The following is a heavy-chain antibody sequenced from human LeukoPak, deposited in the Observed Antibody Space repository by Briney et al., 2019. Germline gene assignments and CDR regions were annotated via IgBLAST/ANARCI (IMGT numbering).Heavy chain of an antibody. CDR1: GFTFSSYG. CDR3: ARSGLSRFGF. Sequence: PGGSLRLSCAASGFTFSSYGMSWVRQAPGKGLEWVSAISGSGGSTYYADSVKGRFTISRDNSKNTLYLQMNSLTAEDTAVYYCARSGLSRFGFWGQGTLVTVSS. CDR2: ISGSGGST. J-gene: IGHJ4*02. V-gene: IGHV3-23*01. D-gene: IGHD2/OR15-2a*01.